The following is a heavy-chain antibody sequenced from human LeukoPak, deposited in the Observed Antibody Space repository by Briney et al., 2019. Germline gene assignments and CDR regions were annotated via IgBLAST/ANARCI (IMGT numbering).Heavy chain of an antibody. D-gene: IGHD3-22*01. CDR3: ARRGYYDSSGYYLYYFDY. V-gene: IGHV5-51*01. Sequence: GESLKISCKGSGYSFTSYWIGWVRQMPGKGLEWMGIIYPGDSDTRYSPSFQGQVTISADKSISTAYLQWSSLKASDTAMYYCARRGYYDSSGYYLYYFDYWGQGTLVTVSS. J-gene: IGHJ4*02. CDR1: GYSFTSYW. CDR2: IYPGDSDT.